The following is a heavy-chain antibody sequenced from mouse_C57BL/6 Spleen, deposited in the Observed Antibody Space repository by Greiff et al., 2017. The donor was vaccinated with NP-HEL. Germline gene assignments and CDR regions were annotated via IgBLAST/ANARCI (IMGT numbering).Heavy chain of an antibody. Sequence: QVQLQQPGAELVMPGASVKLSCKASGYTFTSYWMHWVKQRPGQGLEWIGEIDPSDSYTNYNQKFKGKSTLTVDKSSSTAYMQLSSLTSEDSAVYYCARGRLRQGLRYFDVWGTGTTVTVSS. CDR3: ARGRLRQGLRYFDV. CDR2: IDPSDSYT. CDR1: GYTFTSYW. J-gene: IGHJ1*03. V-gene: IGHV1-69*01. D-gene: IGHD2-4*01.